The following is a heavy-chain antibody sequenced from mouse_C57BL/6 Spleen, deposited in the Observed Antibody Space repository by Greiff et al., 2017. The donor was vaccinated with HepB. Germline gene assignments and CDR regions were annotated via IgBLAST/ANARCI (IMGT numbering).Heavy chain of an antibody. CDR1: GFSLTSYG. CDR3: ARAYDYDEGAWFAY. CDR2: IWSGGST. J-gene: IGHJ3*01. D-gene: IGHD2-4*01. V-gene: IGHV2-2*01. Sequence: QVQLKESGPGLVQPSQSLSITCTVSGFSLTSYGVHWVRQSPGKGLEWLGVIWSGGSTDYNAAFISRLSISKDNSKSQVFFKMNSLQADDTAIYYCARAYDYDEGAWFAYWGQGTLVTVSA.